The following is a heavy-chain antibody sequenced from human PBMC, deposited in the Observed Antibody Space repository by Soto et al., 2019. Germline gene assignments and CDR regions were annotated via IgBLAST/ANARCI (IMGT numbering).Heavy chain of an antibody. D-gene: IGHD5-18*01. V-gene: IGHV4-61*05. CDR2: IYYSGST. J-gene: IGHJ5*02. CDR1: GVSILRCGLS. CDR3: ARQTGYSYGHNWFDP. Sequence: SGTLSPTRAVSGVSILRCGLSWGWVRPPPGKGLEWIGYIYYSGSTNYNPSLKSRVTISVDTSKNQFSLKLSSVTAADTAVYYCARQTGYSYGHNWFDPWGQGTLVTVSS.